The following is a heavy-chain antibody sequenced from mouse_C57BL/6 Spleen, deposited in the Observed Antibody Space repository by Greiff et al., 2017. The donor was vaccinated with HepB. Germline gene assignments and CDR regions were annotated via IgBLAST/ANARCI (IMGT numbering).Heavy chain of an antibody. V-gene: IGHV1-26*01. J-gene: IGHJ2*01. Sequence: VQLQQSGPELVKPGASVKISCKASGYTFTDYNMNWVKQSHGKSLEWIGDINPNNGGTSYNKKFKGKDTLTVDKSSSTAYMELRSLTSEDSAVYCSTVVASFAYCRQGTTLSVSS. CDR2: INPNNGGT. CDR1: GYTFTDYN. D-gene: IGHD1-1*02. CDR3: TVVASFAY.